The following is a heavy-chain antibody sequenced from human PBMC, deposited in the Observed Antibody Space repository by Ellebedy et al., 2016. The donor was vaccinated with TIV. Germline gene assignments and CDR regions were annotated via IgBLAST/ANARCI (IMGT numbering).Heavy chain of an antibody. CDR3: ARGSLGPGHLPYYYYGMDV. CDR2: VYHSGST. V-gene: IGHV4-4*02. Sequence: SETLSLTXAVSGGSISSNKWWSWVRQPPGKGLEWIGEVYHSGSTNYNPSLKSRVTILVDKSANQFSLKLSSVTAADTAVYYCARGSLGPGHLPYYYYGMDVWGQGTTVTVSS. CDR1: GGSISSNKW. J-gene: IGHJ6*02.